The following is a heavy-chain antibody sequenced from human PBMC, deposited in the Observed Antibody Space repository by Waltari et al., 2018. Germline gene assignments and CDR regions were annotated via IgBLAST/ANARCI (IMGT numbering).Heavy chain of an antibody. J-gene: IGHJ4*02. V-gene: IGHV3-30*04. D-gene: IGHD3-10*01. Sequence: QAPGKGLEWVTVISNDGSNKFYADSVKGRFTISRDNSKNTLYLQMNSLTVEDTAMYYCARSPQWFRELTNFDYWGQGTLVTVSS. CDR2: ISNDGSNK. CDR3: ARSPQWFRELTNFDY.